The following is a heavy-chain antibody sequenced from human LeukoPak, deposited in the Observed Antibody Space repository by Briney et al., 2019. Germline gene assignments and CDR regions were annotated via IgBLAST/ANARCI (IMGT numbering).Heavy chain of an antibody. J-gene: IGHJ1*01. CDR1: GGSFSGYY. Sequence: PSETLSLTCAVSGGSFSGYYWSWIRQPPGKGLEWIGEINHSGSTNYNPSLTSRVTISVDTSKNQFSLKLSSVTAADTAVYYCSRAMVRGVIISYFQHWGQGTLVTVSS. V-gene: IGHV4-34*01. D-gene: IGHD3-10*01. CDR3: SRAMVRGVIISYFQH. CDR2: INHSGST.